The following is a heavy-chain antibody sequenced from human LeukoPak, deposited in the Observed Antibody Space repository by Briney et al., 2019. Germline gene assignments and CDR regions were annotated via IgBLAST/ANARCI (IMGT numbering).Heavy chain of an antibody. CDR3: ARKTVTNWFDP. V-gene: IGHV4-39*01. CDR2: VYNTGSS. Sequence: SETLSLTCTVSGGSITSSDYYWDWIRQPPGKGLEWIGSVYNTGSSYYNGAFKSRATISIDTSKNLFSLKLKSVTAADTAMYYCARKTVTNWFDPWGQGTLVTVSS. D-gene: IGHD4-17*01. J-gene: IGHJ5*02. CDR1: GGSITSSDYY.